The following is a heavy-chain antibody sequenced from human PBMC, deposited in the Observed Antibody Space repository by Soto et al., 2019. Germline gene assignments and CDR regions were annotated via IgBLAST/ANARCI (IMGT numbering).Heavy chain of an antibody. CDR2: VYYSGST. CDR3: AREVGYYDSSGYPSGY. J-gene: IGHJ4*02. Sequence: SETLSLTCTVSGGSISSGDYYWSWIRQPPGKGLEWIGYVYYSGSTYYNPSLKSRVTISVDTSKNQFSLKLSSVTAADTAVYYCAREVGYYDSSGYPSGYWGQGTLVTVSS. V-gene: IGHV4-30-4*01. D-gene: IGHD3-22*01. CDR1: GGSISSGDYY.